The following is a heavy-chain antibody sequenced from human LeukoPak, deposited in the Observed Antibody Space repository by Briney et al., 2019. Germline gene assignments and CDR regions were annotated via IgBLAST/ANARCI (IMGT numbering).Heavy chain of an antibody. Sequence: GGSLRLSCAASGLTFSSYAMHWVRQAPGKGLDWVAFIRYDGTKKYCADSVKGRFTVSRDNSKNTLYLQMNSLRAEDTAVYYCAKEMNDYVDYFYMDVWGKVTTVTVSS. J-gene: IGHJ6*04. CDR2: IRYDGTKK. D-gene: IGHD4-17*01. V-gene: IGHV3-30*02. CDR1: GLTFSSYA. CDR3: AKEMNDYVDYFYMDV.